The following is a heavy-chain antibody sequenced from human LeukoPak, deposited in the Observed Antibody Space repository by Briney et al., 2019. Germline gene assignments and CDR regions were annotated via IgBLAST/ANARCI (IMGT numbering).Heavy chain of an antibody. D-gene: IGHD1-26*01. Sequence: ASVRVSCKSSGYTFTSYGISWVRQAPGQGLEWMGWISTHNGNTKYAQKFQGRVTMTTDTSTTTAYMELRSLRSDDTAVYYCARGAGYSREVNYYYYMDVWGKGTTVTVSS. CDR2: ISTHNGNT. V-gene: IGHV1-18*01. CDR1: GYTFTSYG. CDR3: ARGAGYSREVNYYYYMDV. J-gene: IGHJ6*03.